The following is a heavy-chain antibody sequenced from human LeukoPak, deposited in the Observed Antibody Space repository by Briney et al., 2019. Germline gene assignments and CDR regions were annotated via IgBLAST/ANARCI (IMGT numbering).Heavy chain of an antibody. D-gene: IGHD3-3*01. J-gene: IGHJ4*02. Sequence: GASVKVSCKASGYTFTSYDINWVRQAPGQGLEWMGWISAYNGNTNYAQKLQGRVTMTTDTSTSTAYMELRSLRSDDTAVYYCARDGGSGYYNAIQNFNWGQGTLVTVSS. CDR2: ISAYNGNT. CDR1: GYTFTSYD. V-gene: IGHV1-18*01. CDR3: ARDGGSGYYNAIQNFN.